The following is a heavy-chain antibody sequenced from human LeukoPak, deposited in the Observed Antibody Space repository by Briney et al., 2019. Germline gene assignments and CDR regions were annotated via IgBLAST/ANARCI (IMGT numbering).Heavy chain of an antibody. J-gene: IGHJ4*02. D-gene: IGHD2/OR15-2a*01. CDR1: GFTFSSYA. V-gene: IGHV3-23*01. CDR2: ISGSGGSA. CDR3: ARDLSEKYSSDY. Sequence: RGGSLRLSCAASGFTFSSYAMSWVRQAPGKGLEWVSAISGSGGSAYYADSVKGRFTISRDNSKRMVYLQMNSLRAEDTAVYYCARDLSEKYSSDYWGQGTLVTVSS.